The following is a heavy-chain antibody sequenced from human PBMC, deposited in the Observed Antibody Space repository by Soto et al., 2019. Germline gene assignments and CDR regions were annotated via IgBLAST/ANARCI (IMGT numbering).Heavy chain of an antibody. V-gene: IGHV4-34*01. CDR3: AREEGQVTTPLRGNPFDY. CDR1: GGSFSGYY. D-gene: IGHD4-4*01. J-gene: IGHJ4*02. CDR2: INHSGST. Sequence: QVQLQQWGAGLLKPSETLSLTCAVYGGSFSGYYWSWIRQPPGKGLEWIGEINHSGSTNYNPSLKSRVTISVDTSKNQFSLKLSSVTAADTAVYYCAREEGQVTTPLRGNPFDYWGQGTLVTVSS.